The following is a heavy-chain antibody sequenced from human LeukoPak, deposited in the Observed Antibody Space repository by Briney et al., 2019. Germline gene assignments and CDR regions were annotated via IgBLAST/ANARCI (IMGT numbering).Heavy chain of an antibody. CDR2: ISNDESKK. CDR3: AKDGGLWVSAHWGDS. D-gene: IGHD7-27*01. V-gene: IGHV3-30*18. CDR1: GFTFSSYG. J-gene: IGHJ4*02. Sequence: GGSLRLSCAASGFTFSSYGMHWVRQAPGKGLEWVAVISNDESKKYYADSVKGRFTVSRDNSKNTLFLQMNSLRAEDTAVYYCAKDGGLWVSAHWGDSWGRGTLVTVSS.